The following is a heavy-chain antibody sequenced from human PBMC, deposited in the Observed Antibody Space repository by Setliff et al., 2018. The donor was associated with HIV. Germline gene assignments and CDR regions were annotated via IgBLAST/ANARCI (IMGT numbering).Heavy chain of an antibody. V-gene: IGHV1-69*04. J-gene: IGHJ3*01. CDR1: GGTFSSYA. Sequence: SVKVSCKASGGTFSSYAISWMRQVPGQGLEWMGMIIPIVGLANFAQKFQGRGSISADESASTVYMELSSLRSDDTAVYYCAAPHSTEGAFDVWGQGTMVTVSS. CDR3: AAPHSTEGAFDV. CDR2: IIPIVGLA. D-gene: IGHD4-17*01.